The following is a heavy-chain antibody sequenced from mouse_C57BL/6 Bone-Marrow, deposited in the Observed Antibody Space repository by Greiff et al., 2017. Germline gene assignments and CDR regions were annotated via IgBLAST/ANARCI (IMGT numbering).Heavy chain of an antibody. Sequence: LQESGPGLVQPSQSLSITCTVSGFSLTSYGVHWVRQSPGKGLEWLGVIWRGGSTDYNAAFMSRLSITKDNSKSQVFFKMNSLQADDTAIYYCAKNEGYYYGSHWYFDVWGTGTTVTVSS. J-gene: IGHJ1*03. D-gene: IGHD1-1*01. V-gene: IGHV2-5*01. CDR3: AKNEGYYYGSHWYFDV. CDR1: GFSLTSYG. CDR2: IWRGGST.